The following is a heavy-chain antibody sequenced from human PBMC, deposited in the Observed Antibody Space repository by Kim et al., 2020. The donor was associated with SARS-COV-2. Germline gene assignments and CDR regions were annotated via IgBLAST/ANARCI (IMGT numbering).Heavy chain of an antibody. V-gene: IGHV1-3*01. D-gene: IGHD4-4*01. CDR2: INAGNGNT. CDR3: SRDRSPTFTTVTPDY. J-gene: IGHJ4*02. CDR1: GYTFTSYA. Sequence: ASVKVSCKASGYTFTSYAMHWVRQAPGQRLEWMGWINAGNGNTKYSQKFQGRVTITRDTSASTAYMELSSLRSEDTAVYYCSRDRSPTFTTVTPDYWGQGTLVTVSS.